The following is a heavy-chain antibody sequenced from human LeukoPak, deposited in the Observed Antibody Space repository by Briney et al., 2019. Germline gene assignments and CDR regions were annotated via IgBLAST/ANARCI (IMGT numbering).Heavy chain of an antibody. CDR2: IYPGDSDT. CDR1: GYXFTSYW. CDR3: ARLFLTGKEGFDP. Sequence: GESLKISCNGSGYXFTSYWICWVRQMPGKGLEWMGIIYPGDSDTRYSPSFQGQVTISADKSISTAYLQWSSLKASDTAMYYCARLFLTGKEGFDPWGQGTLVTVSS. V-gene: IGHV5-51*01. D-gene: IGHD3-9*01. J-gene: IGHJ5*02.